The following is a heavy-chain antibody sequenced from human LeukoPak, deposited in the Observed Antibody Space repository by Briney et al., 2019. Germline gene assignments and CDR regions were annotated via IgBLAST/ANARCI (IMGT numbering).Heavy chain of an antibody. J-gene: IGHJ6*02. CDR2: ISAYNGNT. Sequence: ASVKVSCKASGYTFTSYGISWVRQAPGQGLEWMGWISAYNGNTNYAQKLQSRVTMTTDTSTSTAYMELRSLRSDDTAVYYCARDLGFGELSGYGMGVWGQGTTVTVSS. D-gene: IGHD3-10*01. CDR3: ARDLGFGELSGYGMGV. CDR1: GYTFTSYG. V-gene: IGHV1-18*01.